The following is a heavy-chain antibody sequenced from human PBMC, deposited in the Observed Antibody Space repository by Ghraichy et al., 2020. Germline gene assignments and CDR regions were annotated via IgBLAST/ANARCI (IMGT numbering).Heavy chain of an antibody. J-gene: IGHJ4*02. D-gene: IGHD2-2*02. CDR3: ATRYCITTSCFTGTQYFFDY. CDR2: IKPDDSEK. V-gene: IGHV3-7*01. CDR1: GLSFTRYW. Sequence: GESLYISCGVSGLSFTRYWMTWVRQAPGKGLEWVANIKPDDSEKYYVDSVKGRFTISRDNAKNLFYLQMNSLRAEDTAVYYCATRYCITTSCFTGTQYFFDYWGQGTLVTVSS.